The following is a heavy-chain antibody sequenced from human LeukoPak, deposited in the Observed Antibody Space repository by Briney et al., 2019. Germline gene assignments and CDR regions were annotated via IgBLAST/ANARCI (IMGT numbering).Heavy chain of an antibody. CDR3: ARGPNSNWSGLDF. J-gene: IGHJ4*02. V-gene: IGHV3-74*01. CDR1: GFTFSDYW. CDR2: INTDGRST. D-gene: IGHD6-6*01. Sequence: GGSLRLSCAASGFTFSDYWMFWVRQPPGKGPVWVSRINTDGRSTTYADSVKGRFTISRDNAKNTLYLQMSSLRAEDSAVYYCARGPNSNWSGLDFWGQGTLLTVSS.